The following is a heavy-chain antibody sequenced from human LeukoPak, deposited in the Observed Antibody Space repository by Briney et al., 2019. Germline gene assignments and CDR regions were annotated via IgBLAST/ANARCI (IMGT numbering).Heavy chain of an antibody. CDR3: ARGVEWLRDAFL. CDR2: IIPIFGTA. J-gene: IGHJ4*02. Sequence: SVKVSCKASGGTFSSYAISWVRQAPGQGLEWMGGIIPIFGTANYAQKFQGRVTITADESTSTAYMELNSLRSEDTAVYYCARGVEWLRDAFLWGQGTLVTVSS. D-gene: IGHD5-12*01. CDR1: GGTFSSYA. V-gene: IGHV1-69*13.